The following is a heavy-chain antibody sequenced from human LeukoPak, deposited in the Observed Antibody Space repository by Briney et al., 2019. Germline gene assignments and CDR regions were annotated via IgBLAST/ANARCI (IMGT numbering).Heavy chain of an antibody. CDR2: ISGSGNGFSI. V-gene: IGHV3-64D*06. D-gene: IGHD3-16*01. Sequence: GGSLRLSCAASGFTVRNYCMSWVRQAPGKGPEYVSTISGSGNGFSIYYADSVKGRFTISRDDSKSILYLQMNGLRSEDTAVYYCVKDFGRVRGTPDSWGQGTLVTVSS. J-gene: IGHJ4*02. CDR1: GFTVRNYC. CDR3: VKDFGRVRGTPDS.